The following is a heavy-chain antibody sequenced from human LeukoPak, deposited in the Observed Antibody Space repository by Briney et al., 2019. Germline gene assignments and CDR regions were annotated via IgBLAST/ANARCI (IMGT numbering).Heavy chain of an antibody. J-gene: IGHJ4*02. CDR1: GGSISSYY. CDR3: ASGDSSGQFDY. Sequence: SETLSPTCTVSGGSISSYYWSWIRQPPGKGLEWIGYIYYSGSTNYNPSLKSRVTISVDTSKNQFSLKLSSVTAADTAVYYCASGDSSGQFDYWGQGTLVTVSS. CDR2: IYYSGST. D-gene: IGHD3-22*01. V-gene: IGHV4-59*01.